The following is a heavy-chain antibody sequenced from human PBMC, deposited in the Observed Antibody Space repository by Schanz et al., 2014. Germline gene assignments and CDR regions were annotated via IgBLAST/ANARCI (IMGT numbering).Heavy chain of an antibody. CDR2: VWHDGINR. V-gene: IGHV3-33*08. CDR1: TSLFSRSV. D-gene: IGHD1-26*01. J-gene: IGHJ6*02. CDR3: ARDMTSMGESGFYYYGMDV. Sequence: QVDLVESGGGVVQPGRSLTLSCAVSTSLFSRSVIHWVRQAPGRGLEWVAVVWHDGINRYYADSVKGRFTISRDNSKNTLYLEMNSLRAEDTAVYYCARDMTSMGESGFYYYGMDVWGQGTTDTVSS.